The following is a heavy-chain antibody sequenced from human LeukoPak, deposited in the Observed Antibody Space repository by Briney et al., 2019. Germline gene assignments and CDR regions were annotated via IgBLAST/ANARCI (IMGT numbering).Heavy chain of an antibody. CDR1: GYTFTSYG. CDR2: ISAYNGNT. V-gene: IGHV1-18*01. CDR3: ARDLDGYNYSDEYFQH. Sequence: ASVKVSCKASGYTFTSYGISWVRQAPGQGFEWMGWISAYNGNTNYAQKLQGRVTMTTDTSTSTAYMELRSLRSDDTAVYYCARDLDGYNYSDEYFQHWGQGTLVTVSS. J-gene: IGHJ1*01. D-gene: IGHD5-24*01.